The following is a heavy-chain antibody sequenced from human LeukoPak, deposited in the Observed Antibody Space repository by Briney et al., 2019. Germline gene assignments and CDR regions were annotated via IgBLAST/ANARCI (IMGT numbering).Heavy chain of an antibody. CDR1: GFTFSNAC. D-gene: IGHD5-18*01. CDR3: TTGTWIQLWLADY. Sequence: GGSLRLYCATSGFTFSNACMSWVRQAPGKGLEWVGHIKGKTDGGTTDYAAPVQGRFTISRDDSKNTLYLQMNSLKTEDTAVYYCTTGTWIQLWLADYWGQRTLVTVSS. J-gene: IGHJ4*02. V-gene: IGHV3-15*01. CDR2: IKGKTDGGTT.